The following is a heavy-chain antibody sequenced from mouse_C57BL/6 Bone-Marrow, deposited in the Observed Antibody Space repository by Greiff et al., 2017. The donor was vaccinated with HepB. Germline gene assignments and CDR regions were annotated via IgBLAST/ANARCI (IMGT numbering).Heavy chain of an antibody. J-gene: IGHJ1*03. CDR2: IDPENGDT. V-gene: IGHV14-4*01. Sequence: VQLQQSGAELVRPGASVKLSCTASGFNIKDDYMHWVKQRPEQGLEWIGWIDPENGDTEYASKFQGKATITADTSSNTAYLQLSSLTSQDTAVYYCTTDGLRGYSYFEVWGTGTTVTVSS. D-gene: IGHD2-2*01. CDR1: GFNIKDDY. CDR3: TTDGLRGYSYFEV.